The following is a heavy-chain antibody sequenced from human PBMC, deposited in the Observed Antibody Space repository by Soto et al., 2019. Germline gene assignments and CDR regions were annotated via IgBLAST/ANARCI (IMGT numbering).Heavy chain of an antibody. V-gene: IGHV4-39*01. D-gene: IGHD3-22*01. Sequence: TSETLCLTCTVSGGSISSSSYYWGWIRQPPGKGLEWIGNIYYSGSTYYNPSLKSRVTISVDTSKNQFSLKLSSVTAADTAVYYCMLGSGWKDFDYWGQGTLVTVSS. J-gene: IGHJ4*02. CDR2: IYYSGST. CDR3: MLGSGWKDFDY. CDR1: GGSISSSSYY.